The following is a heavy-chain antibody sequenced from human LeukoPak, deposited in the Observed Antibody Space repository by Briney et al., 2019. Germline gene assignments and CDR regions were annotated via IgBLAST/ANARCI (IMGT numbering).Heavy chain of an antibody. CDR2: INSDGINT. J-gene: IGHJ5*02. CDR1: GFTFSNYW. Sequence: GSLRLSCAASGFTFSNYWMHWVRQAPGKGLVWVSRINSDGINTSYADSVKGRFTISRDNAKDTLNLQMNSLRAEDTAVYYCARDLGQYYDTSDNWFDPWGQGTLVTVSS. D-gene: IGHD3-22*01. CDR3: ARDLGQYYDTSDNWFDP. V-gene: IGHV3-74*01.